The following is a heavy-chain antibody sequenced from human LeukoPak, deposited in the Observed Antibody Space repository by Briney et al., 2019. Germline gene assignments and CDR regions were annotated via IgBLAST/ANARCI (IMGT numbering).Heavy chain of an antibody. CDR3: ARDLYGDYYLDY. Sequence: GGSLRLSCAASGFTFSSYSMNWVRQAPGKGLEWVAVISYDGSNKYYADSVKGRFTISRDNSKNTLYLQMNSLRAEDTAVYYCARDLYGDYYLDYWGQGTLVTVSS. J-gene: IGHJ4*02. CDR1: GFTFSSYS. V-gene: IGHV3-30*03. CDR2: ISYDGSNK. D-gene: IGHD4-17*01.